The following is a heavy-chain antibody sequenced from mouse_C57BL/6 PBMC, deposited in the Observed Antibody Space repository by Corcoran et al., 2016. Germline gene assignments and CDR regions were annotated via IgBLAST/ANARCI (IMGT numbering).Heavy chain of an antibody. V-gene: IGHV9-3*01. Sequence: QIQLVQSGPELKKPGGTVKISCKASGYTFTTYGMCWVKQAPGKGLKGKGWINTYSGVPTYADDFKGRFAFSLETSASTAYLQINNLKNEDTATYVGARSKGNYAMDYWGQGTSVTVSS. J-gene: IGHJ4*01. CDR1: GYTFTTYG. CDR2: INTYSGVP. CDR3: ARSKGNYAMDY.